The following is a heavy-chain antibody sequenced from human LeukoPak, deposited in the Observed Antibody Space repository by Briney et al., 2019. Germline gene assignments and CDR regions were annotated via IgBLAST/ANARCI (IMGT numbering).Heavy chain of an antibody. CDR3: LHYRSGWH. D-gene: IGHD6-19*01. Sequence: GGSLRLSCAVSGLKFSDAWMNWACQAPGKGLEWVGRIGNKADGGTTVYAAPVKGRFTISRDDSKNTVYLQMNSLKTEDTAVYYCLHYRSGWHWGQGTLVTVSS. CDR2: IGNKADGGTT. J-gene: IGHJ4*02. V-gene: IGHV3-15*04. CDR1: GLKFSDAW.